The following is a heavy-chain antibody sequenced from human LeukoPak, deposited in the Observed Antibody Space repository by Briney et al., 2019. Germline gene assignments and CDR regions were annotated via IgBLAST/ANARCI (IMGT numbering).Heavy chain of an antibody. J-gene: IGHJ5*02. D-gene: IGHD3-3*01. Sequence: SETLSLTCTVSGGSFSPYYWSWIRQPAGKGLEWIGRIYTSGSTNYNPSLKSRVTMSVDTSKNQFSLKLSSVTAADTAVYYCARVRDDFWSGYYVGGFDPWGQGTLVTVSS. CDR3: ARVRDDFWSGYYVGGFDP. CDR1: GGSFSPYY. CDR2: IYTSGST. V-gene: IGHV4-4*07.